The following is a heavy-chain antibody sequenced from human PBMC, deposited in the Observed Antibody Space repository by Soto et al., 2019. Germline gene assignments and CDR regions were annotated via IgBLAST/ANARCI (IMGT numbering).Heavy chain of an antibody. V-gene: IGHV3-23*01. Sequence: EVQLLESGGGLVQPGGSLRLSCAASVITISNYPMSWVRQAPGKGLDWVSGISGSGDRTYYADSAKGRFTISKDISKNSLSLQLDNLGVEDTAVYFCVKDDGGYPSTAPHWGQGTLVTVSS. CDR3: VKDDGGYPSTAPH. D-gene: IGHD3-22*01. CDR2: ISGSGDRT. CDR1: VITISNYP. J-gene: IGHJ1*01.